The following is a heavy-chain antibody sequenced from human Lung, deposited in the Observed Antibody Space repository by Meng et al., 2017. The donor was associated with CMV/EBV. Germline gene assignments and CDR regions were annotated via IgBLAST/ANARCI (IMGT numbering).Heavy chain of an antibody. Sequence: GESLKISCAASGFTFSSNWMSWVRQAPGKGLEWVANINQDGSEKYYVDSVEGRFTISRDNAKDSLYLQMNVLRAEDTAVYYCARRPWGLDVWGQGTTVTVSS. CDR3: ARRPWGLDV. V-gene: IGHV3-7*01. CDR1: GFTFSSNW. J-gene: IGHJ6*02. CDR2: INQDGSEK.